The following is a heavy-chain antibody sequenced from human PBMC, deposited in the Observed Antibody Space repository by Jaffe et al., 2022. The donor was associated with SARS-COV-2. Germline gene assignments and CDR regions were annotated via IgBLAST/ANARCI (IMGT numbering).Heavy chain of an antibody. J-gene: IGHJ4*02. CDR3: ARGYCSAGWCGPPSY. D-gene: IGHD2-15*01. CDR2: NHYSGST. CDR1: GDSVSSGSYY. V-gene: IGHV4-61*01. Sequence: QVQLQESGPGLVKPSETLSLTCTVSGDSVSSGSYYWTWIRQPPGKGLEWIAFNHYSGSTNYSPSLKSRVTISVDTSKNQFSLKLTSVTAADTAVYFCARGYCSAGWCGPPSYWGQGTLVTVSS.